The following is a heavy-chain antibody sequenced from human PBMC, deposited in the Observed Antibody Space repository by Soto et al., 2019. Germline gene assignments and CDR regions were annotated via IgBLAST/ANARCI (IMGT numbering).Heavy chain of an antibody. Sequence: QVQLQQWGAGLLKPSETLSLTCAVYGGSFSGYYWSWIRQPPGKGLEWIGEINHSGSTNYNPSLKSRVTISVDTSKNQFSLKLSSVTAADTAVYYCARAAYCSSTSCYKFDYWGQGTLVTVSS. CDR1: GGSFSGYY. D-gene: IGHD2-2*02. J-gene: IGHJ4*02. V-gene: IGHV4-34*01. CDR3: ARAAYCSSTSCYKFDY. CDR2: INHSGST.